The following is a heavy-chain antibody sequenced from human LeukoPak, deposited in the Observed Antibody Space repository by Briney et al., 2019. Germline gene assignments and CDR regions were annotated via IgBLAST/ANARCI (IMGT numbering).Heavy chain of an antibody. CDR1: GFTFSSYW. CDR3: ARVGYDFWSGHTPFDY. Sequence: GGSLRLSCAASGFTFSSYWMSWVRQAPGPGLEWVANIKQDGSEKYYVDSVKGRFTISRDNAKNSLYLQMNSLRAEDTAVYYCARVGYDFWSGHTPFDYWGQGTLVTVSS. CDR2: IKQDGSEK. V-gene: IGHV3-7*01. D-gene: IGHD3-3*01. J-gene: IGHJ4*02.